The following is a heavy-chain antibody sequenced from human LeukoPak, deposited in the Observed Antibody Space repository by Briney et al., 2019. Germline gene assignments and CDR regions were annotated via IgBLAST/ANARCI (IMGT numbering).Heavy chain of an antibody. CDR1: GFTFSSYG. J-gene: IGHJ4*02. Sequence: PGGSLRLSCAASGFTFSSYGMNWVRQAPGKGLEWVSSISSSSTYIYYADSVKGRFTISRDNAKNSLYPQMNSLRAEDTAVYYCARESIIGTTVSYYFDYWGQGTLVTVSS. CDR2: ISSSSTYI. D-gene: IGHD1-20*01. V-gene: IGHV3-21*01. CDR3: ARESIIGTTVSYYFDY.